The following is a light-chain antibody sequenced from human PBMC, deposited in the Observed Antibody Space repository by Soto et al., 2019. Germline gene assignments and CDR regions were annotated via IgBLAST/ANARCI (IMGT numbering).Light chain of an antibody. CDR1: DSNSGSNY. CDR2: SNI. CDR3: AAWDNSLNGRV. Sequence: QSVLTQPPSASGTPVQRVTISCSGSDSNSGSNYVYWYQQFPGTAPKLLIYSNIQRPSGVPARFSGSKSGTTAYLAISGLRSEDEADYYCAAWDNSLNGRVFGGGTKLTVL. V-gene: IGLV1-47*02. J-gene: IGLJ3*02.